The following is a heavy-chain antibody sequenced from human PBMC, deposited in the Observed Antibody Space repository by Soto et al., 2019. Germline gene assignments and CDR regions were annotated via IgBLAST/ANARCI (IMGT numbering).Heavy chain of an antibody. CDR2: IMSKTDGGTT. D-gene: IGHD1-26*01. Sequence: PVGSLRLSCATSGFTFSKAWVGWVRQAPGKGLEWVGRIMSKTDGGTTDYAAPVKGRFTISRDDSKSTLYLQMDSLKTEDTAFYYCTTNSGMTPYSFDYWGKGSMVRVSS. CDR3: TTNSGMTPYSFDY. J-gene: IGHJ4*02. V-gene: IGHV3-15*01. CDR1: GFTFSKAW.